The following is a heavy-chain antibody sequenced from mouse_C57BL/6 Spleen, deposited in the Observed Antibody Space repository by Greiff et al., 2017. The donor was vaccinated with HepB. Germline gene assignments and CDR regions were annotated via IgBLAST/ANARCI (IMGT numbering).Heavy chain of an antibody. CDR1: GYTFTSYW. CDR3: ARSPLDGLRYGMDY. D-gene: IGHD2-3*01. V-gene: IGHV1-7*01. J-gene: IGHJ4*01. Sequence: VQLQQSGADLAKPGASVKLSCKASGYTFTSYWMHWVNQRPGQGQEWIGYINPSSGYTKYNQKFKDKATLTADKSSSTAYKQLSSLTYEDSAVYYCARSPLDGLRYGMDYWGQGTSVTVSS. CDR2: INPSSGYT.